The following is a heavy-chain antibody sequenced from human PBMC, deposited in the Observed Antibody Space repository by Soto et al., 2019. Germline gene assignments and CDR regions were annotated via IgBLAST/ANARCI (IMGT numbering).Heavy chain of an antibody. CDR2: IYPDDSDT. V-gene: IGHV5-51*01. CDR3: GGYNVLTGYHGYGMDV. CDR1: GVKSTNYW. Sequence: GESLKISCKASGVKSTNYWIGWVRQLPGKGLEWMGIIYPDDSDTRYSPSLNSRLTITKDTSKNQVVLTMSNMDPVDTATYYCGGYNVLTGYHGYGMDVWGQGTTVTVSS. D-gene: IGHD3-9*01. J-gene: IGHJ6*02.